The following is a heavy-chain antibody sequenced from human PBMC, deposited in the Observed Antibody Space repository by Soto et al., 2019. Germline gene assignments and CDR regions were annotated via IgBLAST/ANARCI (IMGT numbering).Heavy chain of an antibody. CDR1: GYTFTTYG. J-gene: IGHJ4*02. V-gene: IGHV1-18*04. CDR3: ARRGAYCSGGNGYHFDY. Sequence: ASVKVSCKASGYTFTTYGISWVRQAPGQGLEWMGWISTYNGNTNYEQKLQGRVTMTTDTLTSTAYMELRSLRSDDTAVYYCARRGAYCSGGNGYHFDYWGQGNMVAVSS. D-gene: IGHD2-15*01. CDR2: ISTYNGNT.